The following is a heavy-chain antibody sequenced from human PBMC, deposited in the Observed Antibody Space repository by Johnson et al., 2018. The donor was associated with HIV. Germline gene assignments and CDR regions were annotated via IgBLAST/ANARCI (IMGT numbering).Heavy chain of an antibody. CDR1: GFTFSSYA. CDR2: ISGSTGRT. J-gene: IGHJ3*02. CDR3: AKRGSGWPSDAFDI. Sequence: VQLVESGGGLVQPGGSLRLSCAASGFTFSSYAMSWVRQTPGKGLEWVSLISGSTGRTNSADSVTGRFTISRDNSKNTLYLQMNSLRPEDTAVSYCAKRGSGWPSDAFDIWGQGTMVTVSS. D-gene: IGHD6-19*01. V-gene: IGHV3-23*04.